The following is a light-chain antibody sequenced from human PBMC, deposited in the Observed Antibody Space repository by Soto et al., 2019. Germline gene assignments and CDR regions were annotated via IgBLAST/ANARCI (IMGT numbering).Light chain of an antibody. CDR3: CSYAGSYLWL. CDR1: SFNIGSNA. J-gene: IGLJ3*02. Sequence: QAVVTQPPSASGTPGQRVTISCSGRSFNIGSNAVNWYQQLPGMAPKLLIYGDNQRPSGVPDRFSGSKSGASASLAIGGLQSDDEADYYCCSYAGSYLWLFGGGTKVTVL. V-gene: IGLV1-44*01. CDR2: GDN.